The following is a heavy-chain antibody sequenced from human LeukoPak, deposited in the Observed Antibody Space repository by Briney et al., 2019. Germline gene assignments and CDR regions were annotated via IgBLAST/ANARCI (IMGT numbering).Heavy chain of an antibody. CDR2: IKQDGGEK. CDR1: GFTFNNFW. J-gene: IGHJ6*02. CDR3: ARSLGRFYYGMDV. D-gene: IGHD1-26*01. V-gene: IGHV3-7*03. Sequence: GGSLRLSCADSGFTFNNFWMSWVRQAPGKGLEWVANIKQDGGEKYYVDSVRGRFTISKDDARNSVNLQMNSLRVEDTAVYYCARSLGRFYYGMDVWAKGPRSPSP.